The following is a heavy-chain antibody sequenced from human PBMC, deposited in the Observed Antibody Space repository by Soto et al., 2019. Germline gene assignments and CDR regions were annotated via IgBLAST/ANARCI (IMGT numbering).Heavy chain of an antibody. D-gene: IGHD6-13*01. Sequence: QVQLVQSGAEVKKPGASVKVSCKASGYTFTTYDITWVRQAPGQGLEWMGWISGYSGDTNYAQKIQDRVTMTTDTSTSTAYMELRSLRSDDTAVYYCARDHIAATGSAYWGQGTLVTVSS. CDR1: GYTFTTYD. J-gene: IGHJ4*02. CDR3: ARDHIAATGSAY. V-gene: IGHV1-18*01. CDR2: ISGYSGDT.